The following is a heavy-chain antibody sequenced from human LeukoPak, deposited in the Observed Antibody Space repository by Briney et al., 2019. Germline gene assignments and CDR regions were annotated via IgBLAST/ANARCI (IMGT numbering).Heavy chain of an antibody. V-gene: IGHV4-59*08. D-gene: IGHD2/OR15-2a*01. CDR2: ISDIGSI. CDR3: AGHHPRNTVDF. CDR1: GGSISSYY. J-gene: IGHJ4*02. Sequence: SETLSLTCTVSGGSISSYYWSWIRQPPGKGLEWIAYISDIGSIHYNPSLKSRVTISLETSKNQLSLKLRSVTAADTAVYYCAGHHPRNTVDFWGQGTLVTVSS.